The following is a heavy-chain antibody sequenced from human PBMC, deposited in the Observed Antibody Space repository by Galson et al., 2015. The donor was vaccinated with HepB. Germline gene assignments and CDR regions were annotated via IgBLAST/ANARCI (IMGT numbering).Heavy chain of an antibody. CDR2: ISAYNGNT. CDR3: ARVEDYVWGSYRQGDY. V-gene: IGHV1-18*01. J-gene: IGHJ4*02. Sequence: SVKVSCKASGYTFTSYGISWVRQAPGQGLEWMGWISAYNGNTNYAQKLQGRVTKTTDTSTSTAYMGLRSLRSDDTAVYYCARVEDYVWGSYRQGDYWGQGTLVTVSS. D-gene: IGHD3-16*02. CDR1: GYTFTSYG.